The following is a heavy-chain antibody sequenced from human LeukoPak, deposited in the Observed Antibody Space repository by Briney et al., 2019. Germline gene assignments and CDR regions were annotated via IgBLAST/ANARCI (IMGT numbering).Heavy chain of an antibody. Sequence: QTGRSLRLSCAASGFTFSSYAMHWVRQAPGKGLEWVAVISYDGSNKYYADSVKGRFTISRDNSKNTLYLQMNSLRAEDTAVYYCVTPSRRVATQYWGQGTLVTVSS. D-gene: IGHD5-12*01. CDR2: ISYDGSNK. CDR3: VTPSRRVATQY. V-gene: IGHV3-30*04. J-gene: IGHJ4*02. CDR1: GFTFSSYA.